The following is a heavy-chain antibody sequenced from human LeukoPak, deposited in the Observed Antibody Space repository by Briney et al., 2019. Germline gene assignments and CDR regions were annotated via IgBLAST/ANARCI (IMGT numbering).Heavy chain of an antibody. Sequence: GGSLRLSCAASGFTFSDFWMSWVRQAPGKGLECVASTNEAGDDKYYVDSVKGRFTISRDNSKNSLSLQMSSLTAEDTAIYYCAIATTGRGAFGSWGQGTLVSVSS. CDR3: AIATTGRGAFGS. CDR2: TNEAGDDK. J-gene: IGHJ4*02. CDR1: GFTFSDFW. V-gene: IGHV3-7*01. D-gene: IGHD1-1*01.